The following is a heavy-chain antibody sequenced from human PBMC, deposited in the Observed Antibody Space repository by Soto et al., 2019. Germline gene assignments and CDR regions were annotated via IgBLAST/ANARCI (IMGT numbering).Heavy chain of an antibody. V-gene: IGHV3-64D*09. CDR2: ISSNGGST. J-gene: IGHJ4*02. D-gene: IGHD1-26*01. CDR1: GFTFSSYA. Sequence: GGSLRLSCSASGFTFSSYAMHWVRQAPGKGLEYVSAISSNGGSTYYADSVKGRFTISRDNSKNTLYLQMSSLRAEETAGYYCVKERGGSYYGYWGQGTLVTVSS. CDR3: VKERGGSYYGY.